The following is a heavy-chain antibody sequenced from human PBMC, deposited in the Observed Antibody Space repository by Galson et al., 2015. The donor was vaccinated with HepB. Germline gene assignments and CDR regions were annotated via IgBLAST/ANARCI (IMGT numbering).Heavy chain of an antibody. Sequence: SLRLSCAASGFNFSSYAMSWVRQAPGKGLEWVSFISGTSGSTYYADSVKGRFTISRDNSKNTLYLQMNSLRAEDTAVYYCATDRRAAMVFDYWGQGNLVTVSS. V-gene: IGHV3-23*01. J-gene: IGHJ4*02. CDR2: ISGTSGST. CDR3: ATDRRAAMVFDY. D-gene: IGHD5-18*01. CDR1: GFNFSSYA.